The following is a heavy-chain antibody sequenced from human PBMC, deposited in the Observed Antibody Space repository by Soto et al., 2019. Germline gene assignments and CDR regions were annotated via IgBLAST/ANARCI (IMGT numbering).Heavy chain of an antibody. CDR1: GYTFTSYG. J-gene: IGHJ6*02. CDR2: ISAYNGNT. CDR3: ARGAYSSSWDDYYYYGMDV. Sequence: ASVKVSCKASGYTFTSYGISWVRQAPGQGLEWMGWISAYNGNTNYAQKLQGRVTMTTDTSTSTAYMELRSLRSDDTAVYYCARGAYSSSWDDYYYYGMDVWGQGTTVTVSS. V-gene: IGHV1-18*01. D-gene: IGHD6-13*01.